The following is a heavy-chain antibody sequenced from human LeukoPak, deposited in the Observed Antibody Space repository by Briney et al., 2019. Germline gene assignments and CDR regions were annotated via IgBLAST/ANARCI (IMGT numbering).Heavy chain of an antibody. CDR3: ARGGQLLKAFDI. V-gene: IGHV4-34*01. J-gene: IGHJ3*02. Sequence: PSETLSLTCAVYGGSFSGYYWSWIRQPPGKGLEWIGEINHSGSTNYNPSLKSRVTISVDTSKNQFSLKLSSVTAADTAVYYCARGGQLLKAFDIWGQGTMVTVSS. CDR1: GGSFSGYY. CDR2: INHSGST. D-gene: IGHD1-26*01.